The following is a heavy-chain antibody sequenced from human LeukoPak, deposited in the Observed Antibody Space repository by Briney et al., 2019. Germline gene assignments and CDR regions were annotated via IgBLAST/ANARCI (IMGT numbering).Heavy chain of an antibody. V-gene: IGHV4-61*02. CDR2: IYTSGST. D-gene: IGHD5-12*01. CDR1: GGSISSGSYY. CDR3: ARAYQQRATSAFDI. Sequence: SQTLSLTCTVSGGSISSGSYYWSWIRQPAGKGLEWIGRIYTSGSTNYNPSLKSRVTISVDTSKNQFSLKLSSVTAAGTAVYYCARAYQQRATSAFDIWGQGTMVTVSS. J-gene: IGHJ3*02.